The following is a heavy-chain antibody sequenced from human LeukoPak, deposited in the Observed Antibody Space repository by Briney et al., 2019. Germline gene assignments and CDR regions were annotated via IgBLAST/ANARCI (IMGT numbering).Heavy chain of an antibody. V-gene: IGHV4-59*01. CDR2: IYYTGGT. J-gene: IGHJ6*02. CDR3: AREGTSYGMDV. Sequence: SETLPLTCTVSGGSISSYYWSWIRQPPGKGLEWIGYIYYTGGTNYNPSFKSRVTISVDTSNKQFSLRLSSVTAADTAVYYCAREGTSYGMDVWGQGTTVTVSS. CDR1: GGSISSYY. D-gene: IGHD3-10*01.